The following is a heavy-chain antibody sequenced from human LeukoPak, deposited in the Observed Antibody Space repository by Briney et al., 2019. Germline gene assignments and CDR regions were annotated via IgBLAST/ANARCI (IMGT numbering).Heavy chain of an antibody. V-gene: IGHV1-18*01. CDR2: IGAYNGNT. Sequence: ASVKVSCKASGYTFTSYGISWVRQAPGQGLEWMGWIGAYNGNTNYAQKPQGRVTMTTDTSTSTAYMELRSLRSDDTAVYYCARDNYSSATGGWFVPWGQGTLVTVSS. D-gene: IGHD6-19*01. J-gene: IGHJ5*02. CDR3: ARDNYSSATGGWFVP. CDR1: GYTFTSYG.